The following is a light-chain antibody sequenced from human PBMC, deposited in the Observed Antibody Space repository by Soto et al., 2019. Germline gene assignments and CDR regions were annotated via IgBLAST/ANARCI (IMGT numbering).Light chain of an antibody. CDR2: EVT. J-gene: IGLJ3*02. Sequence: QSALTQPPSASGSPGQSVTISCTGTSSDVGAYNYVSWYQQHAGKAPKLVIYEVTKRPSGVPDRFSGSKSANTASLTVSGLQADDEADYYCSSFASSNTGVFGGGTQLTVL. CDR3: SSFASSNTGV. CDR1: SSDVGAYNY. V-gene: IGLV2-8*01.